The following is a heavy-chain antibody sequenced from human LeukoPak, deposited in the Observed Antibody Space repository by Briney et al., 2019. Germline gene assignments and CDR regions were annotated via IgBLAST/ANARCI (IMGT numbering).Heavy chain of an antibody. Sequence: GASLRLSCAASGFAFTNTWMNWVRQAPGKGLEWVGRIKSKADGGTTTYAAPVRGRFTISRDDSKNMLYLQMISLKTEDTAVYYCTTASYDYYDRSGYSFGGFWGQGTLVTVSS. J-gene: IGHJ4*02. V-gene: IGHV3-15*01. D-gene: IGHD3-22*01. CDR1: GFAFTNTW. CDR2: IKSKADGGTT. CDR3: TTASYDYYDRSGYSFGGF.